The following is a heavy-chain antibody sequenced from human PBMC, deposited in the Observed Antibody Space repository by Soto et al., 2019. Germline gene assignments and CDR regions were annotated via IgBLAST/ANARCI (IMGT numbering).Heavy chain of an antibody. CDR3: AREYCSSTSCRWTGYGMDV. CDR1: GFTFSSYG. CDR2: IWYDGSNK. Sequence: GGSLRLSFAASGFTFSSYGMHWVRQAPGKGLEWVAVIWYDGSNKYYADSVKGRFTISRDNSKNTLYLQMNSLRAEDTAVYYCAREYCSSTSCRWTGYGMDVWGQGTTVTVSS. V-gene: IGHV3-33*01. J-gene: IGHJ6*02. D-gene: IGHD2-2*01.